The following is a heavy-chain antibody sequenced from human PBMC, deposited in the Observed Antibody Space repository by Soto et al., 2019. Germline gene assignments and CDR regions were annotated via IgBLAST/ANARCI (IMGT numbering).Heavy chain of an antibody. J-gene: IGHJ3*01. CDR1: GFTFSNYW. D-gene: IGHD1-20*01. CDR3: ARGIPGHYGFDV. V-gene: IGHV3-74*01. CDR2: IKGDGINT. Sequence: EVQLVESGGGLVQPGGSLGLSCAASGFTFSNYWIHRVRQAPGKGLVWVSRIKGDGINTNYADSVKGRFTISRDNAKNTVYLQMNSLRAEDTAVYYCARGIPGHYGFDVWGQGTMVTVSS.